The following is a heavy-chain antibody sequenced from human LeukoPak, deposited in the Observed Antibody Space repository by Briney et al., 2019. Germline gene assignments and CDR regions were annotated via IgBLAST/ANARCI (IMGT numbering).Heavy chain of an antibody. CDR3: ARAPYSSGGLDV. Sequence: SETLSLTCTVSGGSISSSYCNWIRQSAGKGLEWIGRIYTSGTTKHNPSLKSRVTMSVGTSKNQFSLKLSSVTAADTAVYYCARAPYSSGGLDVWGKGTRVTVSS. J-gene: IGHJ6*04. V-gene: IGHV4-4*07. CDR1: GGSISSSY. D-gene: IGHD6-19*01. CDR2: IYTSGTT.